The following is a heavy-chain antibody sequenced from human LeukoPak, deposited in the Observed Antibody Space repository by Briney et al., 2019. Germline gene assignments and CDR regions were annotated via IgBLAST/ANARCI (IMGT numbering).Heavy chain of an antibody. CDR2: IYYSGSA. J-gene: IGHJ4*02. V-gene: IGHV4-59*08. Sequence: SETLSLTCTVSGGSISSSYWSWIRQPPGKGLEWIGYIYYSGSANYNPSLKSRVTISVDTSKNQISLKLSSVTAADTAVYYCAGDSNRPYYFDCWGQGTLVTASS. D-gene: IGHD3-22*01. CDR1: GGSISSSY. CDR3: AGDSNRPYYFDC.